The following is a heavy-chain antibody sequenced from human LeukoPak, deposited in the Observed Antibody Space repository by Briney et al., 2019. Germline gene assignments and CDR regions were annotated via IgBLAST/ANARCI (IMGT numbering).Heavy chain of an antibody. CDR1: GYTFTSYA. Sequence: ASVKVSCKASGYTFTSYAMHWVRQAPGQRLEWMGWINAGNGNTKYSQKFQGRVTITRDTSASTAYMELSSLRSEDTAVYYCARSLRKVVAATTSGPEYFQHWGQGTLVTVSS. CDR2: INAGNGNT. CDR3: ARSLRKVVAATTSGPEYFQH. D-gene: IGHD2-15*01. J-gene: IGHJ1*01. V-gene: IGHV1-3*01.